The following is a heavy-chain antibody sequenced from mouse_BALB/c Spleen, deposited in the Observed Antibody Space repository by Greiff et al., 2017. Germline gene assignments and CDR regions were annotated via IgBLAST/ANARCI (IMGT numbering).Heavy chain of an antibody. CDR3: ARSYYGSRRGAWFAY. CDR2: IYPGNVNT. D-gene: IGHD1-1*01. V-gene: IGHV1S56*01. Sequence: QVQLQQSGPELVKPGASVRISCKASGYTFTSYYIHWVKQRPGQGLEWIGWIYPGNVNTKYNEKFKGKATLTADKSSSTAYMQLSSLTSEDSAVYFCARSYYGSRRGAWFAYWGQGTLVTVSA. CDR1: GYTFTSYY. J-gene: IGHJ3*01.